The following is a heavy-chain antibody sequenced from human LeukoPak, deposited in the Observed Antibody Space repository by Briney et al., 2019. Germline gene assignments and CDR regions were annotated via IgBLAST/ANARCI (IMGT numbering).Heavy chain of an antibody. J-gene: IGHJ4*02. CDR3: ARGPSRFDY. CDR1: GGSVSSGSYY. D-gene: IGHD2-2*01. Sequence: SETLSLTCTVSGGSVSSGSYYWSWIRQPPGKGLEWIGYIYYSGSTNYNPSLKSRVTISVDTSKNQFSLKVTSVTAADTAVYYCARGPSRFDYWGQGTLVTVSS. CDR2: IYYSGST. V-gene: IGHV4-61*01.